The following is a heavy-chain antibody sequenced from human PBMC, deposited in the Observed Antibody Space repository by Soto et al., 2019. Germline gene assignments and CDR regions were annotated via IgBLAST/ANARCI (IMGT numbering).Heavy chain of an antibody. J-gene: IGHJ4*02. D-gene: IGHD2-15*01. Sequence: QVQLVESGGGVVQPGRSLRLSCAASGFTFSSYAMHWVRQAPGKGLEWVAVISYDGSNKYYADSVKGRFTISRDNSKNTLYLQMYSLRAEHTAVYYCARVPSSSGRAHFDYWGQGTLVTVSS. V-gene: IGHV3-30-3*01. CDR1: GFTFSSYA. CDR2: ISYDGSNK. CDR3: ARVPSSSGRAHFDY.